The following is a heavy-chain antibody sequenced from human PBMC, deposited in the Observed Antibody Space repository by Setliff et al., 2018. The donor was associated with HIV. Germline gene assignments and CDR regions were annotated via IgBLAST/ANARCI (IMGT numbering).Heavy chain of an antibody. J-gene: IGHJ4*02. CDR3: SRGRGWPIYYFDF. CDR2: INHSGNT. CDR1: GGSFSDNY. Sequence: PSETLFLTCAVYGGSFSDNYWTWIRQPPGKGLEWIGEINHSGNTNFNPSLRSRVNISTDTSKNQFSLRLSFVTAADTAMYYCSRGRGWPIYYFDFWSQGTLVTVSS. V-gene: IGHV4-34*01. D-gene: IGHD6-19*01.